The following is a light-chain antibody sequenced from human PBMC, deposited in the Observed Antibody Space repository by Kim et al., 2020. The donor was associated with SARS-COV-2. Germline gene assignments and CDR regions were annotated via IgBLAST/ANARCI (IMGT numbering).Light chain of an antibody. CDR1: SSDVDSYNL. CDR3: CTYAGVRV. CDR2: DVT. J-gene: IGLJ2*01. Sequence: QSALTQPASVSGSPGQSITISCTGTSSDVDSYNLVSWYQHHPGKAPQLMIYDVTKRPSGVSNRFSGSKSGNTASLTISGLQPEDEADYYCCTYAGVRVFGGGTKVTVL. V-gene: IGLV2-23*02.